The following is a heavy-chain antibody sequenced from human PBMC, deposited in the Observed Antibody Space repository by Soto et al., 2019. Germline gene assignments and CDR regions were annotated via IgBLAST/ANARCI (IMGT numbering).Heavy chain of an antibody. D-gene: IGHD4-4*01. J-gene: IGHJ6*02. Sequence: SETLSLTCTVSRGSISSGYYYWSWIRQPPGKGLEWIGYIYYSGSTYYNPSLKSRVTISVDTSKNQFSLKLSSVPSADTAVYYCATVGDHSSYYYYHGMGGRGQGTTVTVSS. CDR1: RGSISSGYYY. CDR3: ATVGDHSSYYYYHGMGG. CDR2: IYYSGST. V-gene: IGHV4-30-4*01.